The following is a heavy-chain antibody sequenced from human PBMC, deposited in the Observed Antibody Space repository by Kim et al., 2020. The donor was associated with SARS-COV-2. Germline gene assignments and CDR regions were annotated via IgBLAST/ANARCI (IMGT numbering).Heavy chain of an antibody. D-gene: IGHD3-22*01. CDR3: AIHPRSAYLFDY. CDR2: IYYSGTT. V-gene: IGHV4-31*03. J-gene: IGHJ4*02. CDR1: GGSISSGDYYY. Sequence: SETLSLTCTVSGGSISSGDYYYWSWIRQHPGKGLEWIGYIYYSGTTYYNPSLKSRVTISVDTSQNQFSLKLSSVTAAATAVYFCAIHPRSAYLFDYWGQG.